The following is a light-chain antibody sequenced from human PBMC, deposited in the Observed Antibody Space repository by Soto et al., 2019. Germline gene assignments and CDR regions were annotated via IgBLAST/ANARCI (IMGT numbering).Light chain of an antibody. CDR3: QAYVNGLSASDVV. Sequence: QSVLTQPPSVSGAPGQRVTISCTGSSSNIGAVFDVHWYQQLPGTAPKLLIYSNTNRPSGVPDRFSGSKSGTSASLAITGLQAEDGADYYCQAYVNGLSASDVVFGGGTKLTVL. V-gene: IGLV1-40*01. CDR1: SSNIGAVFD. CDR2: SNT. J-gene: IGLJ2*01.